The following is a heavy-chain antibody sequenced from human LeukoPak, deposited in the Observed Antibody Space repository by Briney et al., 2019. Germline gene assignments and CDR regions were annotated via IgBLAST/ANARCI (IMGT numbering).Heavy chain of an antibody. CDR1: GFTFDDYG. Sequence: GVSLRLSCAASGFTFDDYGMSWVRQAPGKGLEWVSGINWNGGSTGYADSVKGRFTISRDNAKNSLYLQMNSLRAEGTALYYSARVAAGLYGFFDYWGQGILVTVSS. V-gene: IGHV3-20*04. CDR3: ARVAAGLYGFFDY. J-gene: IGHJ4*02. D-gene: IGHD6-13*01. CDR2: INWNGGST.